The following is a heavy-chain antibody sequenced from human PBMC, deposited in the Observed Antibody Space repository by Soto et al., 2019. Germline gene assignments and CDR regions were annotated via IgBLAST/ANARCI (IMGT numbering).Heavy chain of an antibody. Sequence: GGSLRLSCTASGFTFSSYGMHWVRQAPGKGLEWVAVVSYVGTEHYYADSVKGRFTISRDNSKNTLFLQMNSLRAEDTAIYYCAKVPGYSSAWPPSYGVDVWGQGTTVTVSS. CDR1: GFTFSSYG. CDR2: VSYVGTEH. CDR3: AKVPGYSSAWPPSYGVDV. J-gene: IGHJ6*02. D-gene: IGHD6-19*01. V-gene: IGHV3-30*12.